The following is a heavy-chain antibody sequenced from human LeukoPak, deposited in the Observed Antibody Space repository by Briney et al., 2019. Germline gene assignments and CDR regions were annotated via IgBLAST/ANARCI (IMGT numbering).Heavy chain of an antibody. D-gene: IGHD4-17*01. V-gene: IGHV3-30*18. J-gene: IGHJ4*02. CDR1: GFTFSSYA. CDR2: ISYDGSNK. CDR3: AKNGDYFDY. Sequence: GGSLRLSCAASGFTFSSYAMHWVRQAPGKGLEWVAVISYDGSNKYYADSVKGRFTISRDNSKNTLYLQMNSLRAEDTAVYYCAKNGDYFDYWGQGTLVTVSS.